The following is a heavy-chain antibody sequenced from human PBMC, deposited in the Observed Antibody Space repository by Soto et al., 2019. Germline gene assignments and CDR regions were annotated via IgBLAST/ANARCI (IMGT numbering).Heavy chain of an antibody. D-gene: IGHD1-20*01. CDR2: MNNDGSYT. CDR3: VRGAYMHACDM. CDR1: GFTFSSYW. J-gene: IGHJ3*02. V-gene: IGHV3-74*01. Sequence: EVQLVESGGGLVQPGGSLRLSCAASGFTFSSYWMYWVRQAPGKGLEWVSHMNNDGSYTIYAESVKGRFTFSRDNAKNTLYLQMNGLRAEDTAVDYCVRGAYMHACDMWGQGTMVTVSS.